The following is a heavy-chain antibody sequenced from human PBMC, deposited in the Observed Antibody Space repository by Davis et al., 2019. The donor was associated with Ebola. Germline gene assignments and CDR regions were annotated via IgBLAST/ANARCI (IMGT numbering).Heavy chain of an antibody. CDR2: IYYSGST. D-gene: IGHD6-13*01. J-gene: IGHJ6*02. CDR3: ARIAAAGTPLYYYYGMDV. CDR1: GGSISSRSYY. Sequence: SETLSLTCTVSGGSISSRSYYWGWIRQPPGKGLEWIGSIYYSGSTFYNPSLKSRVTISIDTSKNQFSLKLSSVTAADTAVYYCARIAAAGTPLYYYYGMDVWGQGTTVTVSS. V-gene: IGHV4-39*01.